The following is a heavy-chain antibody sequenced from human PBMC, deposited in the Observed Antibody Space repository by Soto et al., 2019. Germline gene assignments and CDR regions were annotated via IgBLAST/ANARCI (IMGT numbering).Heavy chain of an antibody. CDR3: TKYRRTDAEGYSFDY. D-gene: IGHD2-15*01. CDR1: GGSITSYH. CDR2: TAYTGNT. J-gene: IGHJ4*02. V-gene: IGHV4-59*01. Sequence: SETLSLTCVVSGGSITSYHWSWIRQFPGKGLEWIAYTAYTGNTNYNPSLKSRVTMSVDSAKNQFSLQLSSVTAADTAVYFCTKYRRTDAEGYSFDYWGQGALVTVSS.